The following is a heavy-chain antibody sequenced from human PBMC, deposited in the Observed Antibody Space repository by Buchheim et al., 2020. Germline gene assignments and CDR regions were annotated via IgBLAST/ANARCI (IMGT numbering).Heavy chain of an antibody. CDR3: ARQDY. CDR1: GFTFSRYN. Sequence: ELQLVESGGGLVQPGGSLRLSCAASGFTFSRYNMNWVRQAPGKGLEWVSYISSGSSTIYYADSVKGRFTISRDNAKNSLYLQMNSLRAEDTAVYYCARQDYWGQGTL. J-gene: IGHJ4*02. CDR2: ISSGSSTI. V-gene: IGHV3-48*01.